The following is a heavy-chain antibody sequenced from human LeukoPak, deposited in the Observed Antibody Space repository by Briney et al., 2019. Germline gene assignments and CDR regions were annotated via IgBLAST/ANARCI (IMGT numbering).Heavy chain of an antibody. J-gene: IGHJ4*02. CDR1: GFTFSSDW. CDR2: ISYDGSNK. D-gene: IGHD3-9*01. V-gene: IGHV3-30*18. CDR3: AKDKELRYFDWLFDLDY. Sequence: GGSLRLSCAVSGFTFSSDWMIWVRQAPGKGLEWVAVISYDGSNKYYVDSVKGRFTISRDNSKNTLYLQMNSLRAEDTAVYYCAKDKELRYFDWLFDLDYWGQGTLVTVSS.